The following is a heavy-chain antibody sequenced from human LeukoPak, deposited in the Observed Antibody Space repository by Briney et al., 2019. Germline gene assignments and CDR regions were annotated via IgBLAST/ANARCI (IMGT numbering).Heavy chain of an antibody. CDR2: ISGDGDST. CDR1: GFTFDDYA. CDR3: AKDLGPSGAAWFDP. V-gene: IGHV3-43*02. J-gene: IGHJ5*02. D-gene: IGHD4-17*01. Sequence: GGSLRLSCAASGFTFDDYAMHWVGQAPGKCLEWVSLISGDGDSTYYADSVKGRFTISRDNSKNSLYLQMNSLRTEDTALYYCAKDLGPSGAAWFDPWGQGTLLTVSS.